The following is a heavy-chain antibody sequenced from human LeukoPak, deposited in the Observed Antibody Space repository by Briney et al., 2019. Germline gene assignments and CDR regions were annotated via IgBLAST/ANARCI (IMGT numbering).Heavy chain of an antibody. D-gene: IGHD3-10*01. CDR2: IYYSGST. V-gene: IGHV4-59*01. J-gene: IGHJ4*02. CDR3: ALLGITMVRGVEN. CDR1: GGSISSYY. Sequence: SETLSLTYTVSGGSISSYYWSWIRQPPGKGLEWIGYIYYSGSTNYNPSLKSRVTISVDTSKNQFSLKLSSVTAADTAVYYCALLGITMVRGVENWGQGTLVTVSS.